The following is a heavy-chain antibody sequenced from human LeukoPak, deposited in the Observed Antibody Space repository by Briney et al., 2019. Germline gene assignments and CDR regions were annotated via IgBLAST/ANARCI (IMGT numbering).Heavy chain of an antibody. V-gene: IGHV1-2*02. Sequence: ASVSVSCKASGYTFDTYGISWVRQAPGQGLEWMGWINPNSGGTNYAQKFQGRVTMTRDTSISTAYMELSRLRSDDTAVYYCARAPPSSRPYYYYYYMDVWGKGTTVTVSS. CDR3: ARAPPSSRPYYYYYYMDV. CDR1: GYTFDTYG. CDR2: INPNSGGT. D-gene: IGHD6-13*01. J-gene: IGHJ6*03.